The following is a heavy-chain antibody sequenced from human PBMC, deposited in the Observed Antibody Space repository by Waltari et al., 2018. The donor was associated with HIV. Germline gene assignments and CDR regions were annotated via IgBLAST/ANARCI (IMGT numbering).Heavy chain of an antibody. D-gene: IGHD3-16*01. CDR1: GGPIRRSGYY. V-gene: IGHV4-39*01. J-gene: IGHJ4*02. CDR2: IYYSGST. Sequence: QLQLQESGPGLVKPSETLSLTCTVSGGPIRRSGYYWGWLRPPPGKGLEWIGSIYYSGSTYYNPSLKSRVTISVDTSKNQFSLKLSSVTTADTAVYYCASRYYDYVWGSFDYWGQGTLVTVSS. CDR3: ASRYYDYVWGSFDY.